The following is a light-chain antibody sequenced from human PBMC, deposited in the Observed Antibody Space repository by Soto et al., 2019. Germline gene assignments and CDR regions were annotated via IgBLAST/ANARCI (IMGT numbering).Light chain of an antibody. CDR2: AAS. J-gene: IGKJ2*01. Sequence: DIQMTQSPSSLSASVGDRVTITCRASQSISSYLNWYQQKPGKAPKLLIYAASILQSGVPSRFSGSGSGTDFTLTISSLQHEDFATYYCQQSYSTPYTFGQGPKVDIK. V-gene: IGKV1-39*01. CDR1: QSISSY. CDR3: QQSYSTPYT.